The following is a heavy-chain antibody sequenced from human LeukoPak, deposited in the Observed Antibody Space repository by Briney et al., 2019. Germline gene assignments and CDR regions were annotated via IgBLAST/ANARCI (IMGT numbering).Heavy chain of an antibody. CDR2: FDPEDGET. V-gene: IGHV1-24*01. CDR1: GYTLTKLS. J-gene: IGHJ4*02. Sequence: GASVKVSCKVSGYTLTKLSMHWVRQAPGKGLEWMGGFDPEDGETIYAQKFQGRVTMTEDTSTDTAYMELSSLRSEDTAVYYCATSSYYDFWSGYDYWGQGTLVTVSS. CDR3: ATSSYYDFWSGYDY. D-gene: IGHD3-3*01.